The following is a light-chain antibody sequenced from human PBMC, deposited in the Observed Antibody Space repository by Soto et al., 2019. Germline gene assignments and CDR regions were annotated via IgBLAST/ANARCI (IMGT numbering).Light chain of an antibody. CDR3: QQRANWPLTT. CDR2: DAS. Sequence: EIVLTQSPATLSLSPGARATLSCRASQSVSSYLAWYQQKPGQAPRLLIYDASNRATGIPARFSGSGSGTDFTLTIRGLEPEDFAIYYGQQRANWPLTTFGHGTRLEIK. V-gene: IGKV3-11*01. CDR1: QSVSSY. J-gene: IGKJ5*01.